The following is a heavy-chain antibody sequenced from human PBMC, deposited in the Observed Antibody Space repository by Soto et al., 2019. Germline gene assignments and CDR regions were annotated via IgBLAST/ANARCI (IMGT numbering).Heavy chain of an antibody. V-gene: IGHV4-4*02. J-gene: IGHJ5*02. CDR3: ARATCSGGSCYLGNWFDP. CDR2: IYHSGST. CDR1: GGSISSSNW. D-gene: IGHD2-15*01. Sequence: SETLSLTCAVSGGSISSSNWWSWVRPLPGKGLEWIGEIYHSGSTNYNPSLKSRVTISVDKSKNQFSLKLSSVTAADTAVYYCARATCSGGSCYLGNWFDPWGRGTLVTVS.